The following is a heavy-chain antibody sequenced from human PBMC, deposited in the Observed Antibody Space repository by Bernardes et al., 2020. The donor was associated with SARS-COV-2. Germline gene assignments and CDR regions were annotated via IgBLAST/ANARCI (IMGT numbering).Heavy chain of an antibody. V-gene: IGHV3-11*01. CDR1: GLTLKDYY. CDR3: ARGRESYALYY. CDR2: MSSGGDTD. J-gene: IGHJ4*02. D-gene: IGHD1-26*01. Sequence: GGSLRLSCAASGLTLKDYYMSWIRQAPGKGLEWVSFMSSGGDTDYNGDSVKGRFTISRDNAKNSLYLQMDSLRAEDTAVYYCARGRESYALYYWGQGTLVTVSS.